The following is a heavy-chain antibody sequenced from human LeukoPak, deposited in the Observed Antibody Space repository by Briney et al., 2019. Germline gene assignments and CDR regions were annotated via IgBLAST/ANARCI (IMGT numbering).Heavy chain of an antibody. J-gene: IGHJ6*03. CDR2: AHYIGSP. V-gene: IGHV4-59*01. D-gene: IGHD1-26*01. CDR3: ARATGSYSYMDV. CDR1: NGSISSYS. Sequence: PSETLSLTCTVSNGSISSYSWTWIRQPPGKGLEWIGFAHYIGSPNYNPSLKSRVTVSVDTSNNQFSLRLSSVTAADTAVYYCARATGSYSYMDVWGKGTTVTVSS.